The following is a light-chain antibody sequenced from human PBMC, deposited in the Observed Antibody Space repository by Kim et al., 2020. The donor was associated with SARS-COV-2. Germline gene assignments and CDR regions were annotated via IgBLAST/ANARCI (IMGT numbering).Light chain of an antibody. CDR3: QTWGSGTVA. J-gene: IGLJ2*01. CDR1: RGHSSYV. CDR2: LNSDGSH. V-gene: IGLV4-69*01. Sequence: QLVLTQSPSASASLGASVKLTCTLSRGHSSYVIAWHQQQPEKGPRFLMKLNSDGSHSKGDGIPDRFSGSSSGAERYLTISSLQSEDEADYYCQTWGSGTVAFGGGTQLTVL.